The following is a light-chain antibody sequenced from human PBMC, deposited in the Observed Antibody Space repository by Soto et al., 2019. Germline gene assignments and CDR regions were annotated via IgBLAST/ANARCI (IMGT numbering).Light chain of an antibody. CDR3: QQNNKWPPVT. CDR2: GAS. CDR1: QTISND. J-gene: IGKJ4*01. V-gene: IGKV3-15*01. Sequence: EVVMTQSPATVSVSPGEGVTLSCRASQTISNDLAWYQQKPGQAPRLLIYGASTGATGVPARFSGGGSGTEFTLTISSLQSEDFAFYYCQQNNKWPPVTFGGGTKVDIK.